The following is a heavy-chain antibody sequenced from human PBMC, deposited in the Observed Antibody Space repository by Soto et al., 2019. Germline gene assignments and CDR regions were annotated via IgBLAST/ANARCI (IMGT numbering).Heavy chain of an antibody. CDR3: ARAGSYRYFDY. CDR2: IYYSGST. V-gene: IGHV4-61*08. CDR1: GGSVSSGGYY. Sequence: QVQLQESGPGLVKPSETLSLTCSVSGGSVSSGGYYWSWIRQPPGKGLEWIGCIYYSGSTDYNPSLKSRVTMSLDKSKNQFSLKLNSVTAADTAVYFCARAGSYRYFDYWGQGTLVTVCS. D-gene: IGHD3-10*01. J-gene: IGHJ4*02.